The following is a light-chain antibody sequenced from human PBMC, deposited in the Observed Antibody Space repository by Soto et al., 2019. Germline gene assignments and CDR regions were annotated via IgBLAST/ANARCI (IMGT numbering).Light chain of an antibody. CDR1: QTISSW. J-gene: IGKJ1*01. CDR2: KAS. Sequence: DIQMTQSPSTLSASVGDRVTITCRASQTISSWLAWYQQKPGKAPRLLIYKASSLESGAPSRFSSSGSGTEFTLTISSLQPDDFAPYYCQQYNSYSWTFGQGTKVDIK. CDR3: QQYNSYSWT. V-gene: IGKV1-5*03.